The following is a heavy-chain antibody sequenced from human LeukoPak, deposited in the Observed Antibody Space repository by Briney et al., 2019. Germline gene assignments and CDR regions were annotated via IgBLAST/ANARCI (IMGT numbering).Heavy chain of an antibody. CDR2: IYYSGST. CDR3: ARGGDSSGYYYRFDY. D-gene: IGHD3-22*01. CDR1: GGSISSGGYY. Sequence: PSETLSLTCTVSGGSISSGGYYWSWIRQHPGKGLEWIGYIYYSGSTYYNPSLKSRVTISVDTSKNQFSLKLSSVTAADTAVYYCARGGDSSGYYYRFDYWGQGTLVTVSS. J-gene: IGHJ4*02. V-gene: IGHV4-31*03.